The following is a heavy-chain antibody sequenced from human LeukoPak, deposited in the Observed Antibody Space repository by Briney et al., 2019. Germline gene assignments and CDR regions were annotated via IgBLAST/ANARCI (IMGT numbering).Heavy chain of an antibody. V-gene: IGHV4-59*04. Sequence: SETLSLTCTVSGGSISSYYWSWIRQPPGKGLEWIGYIYYSGSTYYNPSLKSRVTISVDTSKNQFSLKLSSVTAADTAVYYCARHDIVVVPAAIDYWGQGTLVTVSS. J-gene: IGHJ4*02. CDR2: IYYSGST. D-gene: IGHD2-2*01. CDR3: ARHDIVVVPAAIDY. CDR1: GGSISSYY.